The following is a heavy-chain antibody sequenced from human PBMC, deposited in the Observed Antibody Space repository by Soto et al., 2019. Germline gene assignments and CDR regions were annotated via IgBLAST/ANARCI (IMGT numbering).Heavy chain of an antibody. Sequence: EVQLLESGGGLVQPGGSLRLSCAASGFTFSNYAMTWVRQAPGKGLEWVSAISGSGGSIYYADSVKGRLTISRDNSKNKLYLQMDSLRAEDTAVYYCAKVAIAVAGSGNLDYWGQGTLVTVSS. J-gene: IGHJ4*02. V-gene: IGHV3-23*01. CDR3: AKVAIAVAGSGNLDY. D-gene: IGHD6-19*01. CDR1: GFTFSNYA. CDR2: ISGSGGSI.